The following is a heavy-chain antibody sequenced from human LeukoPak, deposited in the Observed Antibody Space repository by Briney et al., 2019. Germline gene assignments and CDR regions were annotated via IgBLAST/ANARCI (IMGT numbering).Heavy chain of an antibody. V-gene: IGHV4-59*12. CDR3: ARDINGWFGPVDY. Sequence: PSETLSLTCTVSGGSISGYYWSWIRQPPGKGLEWIGFIHDSGDTYYNASLKSRVTISVDTSKNQFSLKLSSVTAADTALYYCARDINGWFGPVDYWGQGTLVTVSS. D-gene: IGHD3-10*01. CDR1: GGSISGYY. CDR2: IHDSGDT. J-gene: IGHJ4*02.